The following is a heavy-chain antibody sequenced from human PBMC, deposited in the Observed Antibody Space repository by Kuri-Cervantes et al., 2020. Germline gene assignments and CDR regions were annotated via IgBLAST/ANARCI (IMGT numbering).Heavy chain of an antibody. CDR3: ARGHLVGAPIVVDAFDI. V-gene: IGHV4-59*01. Sequence: SETLSLTCTVSGGSISSYYWSWIRQPPGKGLEWIGYIYYSGSTNYNPSLKSRVTISVDTSKNQFSLKLSSVSAADTAVYYCARGHLVGAPIVVDAFDIWGQGTMVTVSS. D-gene: IGHD1-26*01. CDR2: IYYSGST. CDR1: GGSISSYY. J-gene: IGHJ3*02.